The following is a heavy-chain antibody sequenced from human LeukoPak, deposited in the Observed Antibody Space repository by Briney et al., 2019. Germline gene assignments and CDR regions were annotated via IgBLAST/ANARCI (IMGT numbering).Heavy chain of an antibody. V-gene: IGHV1-2*02. Sequence: ASVKVSCKASGYTFTGYYTHWVRRAPGRGLEWMGWINPNSGDTNYAQKFQGRVTMTRDTSISTAYMELSRLRSDDTALYYCARGVAGTYYYYYMDVWGKGTTVTVSS. D-gene: IGHD6-19*01. CDR1: GYTFTGYY. CDR3: ARGVAGTYYYYYMDV. CDR2: INPNSGDT. J-gene: IGHJ6*03.